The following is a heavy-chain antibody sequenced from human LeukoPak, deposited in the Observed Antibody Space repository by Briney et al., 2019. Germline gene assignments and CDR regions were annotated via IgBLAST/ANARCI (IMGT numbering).Heavy chain of an antibody. CDR1: GGSFSDYY. CDR2: INHSGST. Sequence: SETLSLTCDVYGGSFSDYYWSWIRQPPGKGLEWIGEINHSGSTSYNPSLKSRVTISFDTSKNQFSLKLTSVTAADTAVYYCGSRRTAMFGVIKGPIDYWGQGTLVTVSS. J-gene: IGHJ4*02. CDR3: GSRRTAMFGVIKGPIDY. V-gene: IGHV4-34*01. D-gene: IGHD3-3*01.